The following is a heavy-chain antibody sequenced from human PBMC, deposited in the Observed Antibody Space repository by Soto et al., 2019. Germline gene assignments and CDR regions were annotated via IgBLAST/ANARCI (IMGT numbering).Heavy chain of an antibody. CDR1: GYSFTSYC. V-gene: IGHV5-51*01. J-gene: IGHJ4*02. CDR2: IYPGDSDT. Sequence: GESLKISCKGSGYSFTSYCIGWVLQMPGKGLEWMGIIYPGDSDTRYSPSFQGQVTISADKSISTAYLQWSSLKASDTAMYYCARPTLAFSSYFDYWGQGTLVTVSS. CDR3: ARPTLAFSSYFDY. D-gene: IGHD3-3*02.